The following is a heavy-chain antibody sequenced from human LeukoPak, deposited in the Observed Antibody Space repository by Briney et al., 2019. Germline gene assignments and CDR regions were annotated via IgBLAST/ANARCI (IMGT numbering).Heavy chain of an antibody. D-gene: IGHD2-2*01. J-gene: IGHJ4*02. V-gene: IGHV3-64D*06. CDR1: GFTFSSYA. Sequence: PGGSLRLSCSASGFTFSSYALHWVRQAPGKGLEYVSAIDSNGLSTYYADSVKGRFTISRDNSKNTLYLQMNTLRPEDTAVYYCVKGYCGSTSCRLDHRGQGTLVTVSS. CDR2: IDSNGLST. CDR3: VKGYCGSTSCRLDH.